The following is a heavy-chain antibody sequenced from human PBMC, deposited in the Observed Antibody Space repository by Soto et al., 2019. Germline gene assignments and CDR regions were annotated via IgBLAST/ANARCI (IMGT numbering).Heavy chain of an antibody. Sequence: GGSLRLSCAASGFTFSSYGMHWVRQAPGKGLEWVAVISYDGSNKYYADSVKGRFTISRDNSKNTLYLQMNSLRAEDPAVYYCAKDLVVVVISAFDIWGKGTMVTVSS. D-gene: IGHD3-22*01. J-gene: IGHJ3*02. CDR3: AKDLVVVVISAFDI. CDR1: GFTFSSYG. V-gene: IGHV3-30*18. CDR2: ISYDGSNK.